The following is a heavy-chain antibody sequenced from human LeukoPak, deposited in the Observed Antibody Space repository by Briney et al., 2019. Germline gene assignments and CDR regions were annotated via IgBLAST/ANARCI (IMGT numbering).Heavy chain of an antibody. J-gene: IGHJ4*02. CDR1: GFSFISYG. D-gene: IGHD4-17*01. Sequence: GGSLRLSCAASGFSFISYGMHWVRQAPGKGLEWVGVISDDGRNKNYADSVKGRFTISRDNSKDTLYLQMNSLRDEDTAVYYCAKRPSDYGDYVTYFDYWDQGTLVTVSS. V-gene: IGHV3-30*18. CDR2: ISDDGRNK. CDR3: AKRPSDYGDYVTYFDY.